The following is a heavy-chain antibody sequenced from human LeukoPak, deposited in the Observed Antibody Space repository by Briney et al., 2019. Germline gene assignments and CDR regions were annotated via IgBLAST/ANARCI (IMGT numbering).Heavy chain of an antibody. CDR1: GFTFSSYW. J-gene: IGHJ4*02. D-gene: IGHD4-17*01. CDR2: IKQDGSKK. Sequence: GGSLRLSCAASGFTFSSYWMSWVRQAPGKGLEWVANIKQDGSKKYYVDSVKGRFTVSRDNAKNSLYLQMNSLRAEDTAVYYCARDRAYGDYDFDYWGQGTLVTVSS. V-gene: IGHV3-7*01. CDR3: ARDRAYGDYDFDY.